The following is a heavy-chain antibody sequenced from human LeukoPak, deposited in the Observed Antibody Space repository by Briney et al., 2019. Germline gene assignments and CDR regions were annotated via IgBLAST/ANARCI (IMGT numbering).Heavy chain of an antibody. Sequence: GGSLRLSCAASGITFSSYAMHWVRQAPGKGLEWVANIKQDGSEKYYVDSVKGRFTISRDNAKNSLFLQMNRLRAEDTAVYYCARANYDSSGYYPLIYYWGQGTLVTVSS. CDR3: ARANYDSSGYYPLIYY. CDR1: GITFSSYA. CDR2: IKQDGSEK. D-gene: IGHD3-22*01. V-gene: IGHV3-7*01. J-gene: IGHJ4*02.